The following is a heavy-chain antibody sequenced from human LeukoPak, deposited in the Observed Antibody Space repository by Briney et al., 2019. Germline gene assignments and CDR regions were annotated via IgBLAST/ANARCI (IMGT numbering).Heavy chain of an antibody. CDR1: GYTFTSYY. J-gene: IGHJ1*01. CDR3: ARGLRHIVVVTAIHPSEYFQH. Sequence: EASVKVSCKASGYTFTSYYMHWVRQAPGQGLEWMGWINPNSGGTNYAQKFQGRVTMTRDTSISTAYMELSRLRSDDTAVYYCARGLRHIVVVTAIHPSEYFQHWGQGTLVTVSS. CDR2: INPNSGGT. V-gene: IGHV1-2*02. D-gene: IGHD2-21*02.